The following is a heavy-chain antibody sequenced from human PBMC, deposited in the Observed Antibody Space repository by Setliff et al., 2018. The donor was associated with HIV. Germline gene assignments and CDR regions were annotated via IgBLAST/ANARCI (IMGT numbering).Heavy chain of an antibody. CDR1: GYTFTRYG. D-gene: IGHD3-22*01. Sequence: ASVKVSCKASGYTFTRYGISWVRQAPGQGLEWMGWISANNGNTNYAQKRQGRVTMTTDTSTSTAYMELRSLRSDDTAVYYCARHASTWYYESSGPHFDYWGQGTLVTVSS. V-gene: IGHV1-18*01. J-gene: IGHJ4*02. CDR2: ISANNGNT. CDR3: ARHASTWYYESSGPHFDY.